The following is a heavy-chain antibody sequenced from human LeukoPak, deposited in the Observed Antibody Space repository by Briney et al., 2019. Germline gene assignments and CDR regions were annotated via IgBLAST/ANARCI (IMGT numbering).Heavy chain of an antibody. Sequence: GESLKISCKGSGYSFTSYWIGWVRQMPGKGLEWRGIIYPGDSDTRYGPSFQGQVTISADKSISTAYLQWSSLKASDTAMYYCARRSYCSSTSCYAFDYWGQGTLVTVSS. CDR1: GYSFTSYW. V-gene: IGHV5-51*01. D-gene: IGHD2-2*01. CDR3: ARRSYCSSTSCYAFDY. CDR2: IYPGDSDT. J-gene: IGHJ4*02.